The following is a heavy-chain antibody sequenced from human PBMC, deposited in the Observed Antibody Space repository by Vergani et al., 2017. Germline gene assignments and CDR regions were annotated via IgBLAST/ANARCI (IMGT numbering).Heavy chain of an antibody. D-gene: IGHD6-19*01. CDR3: ARDPVAGYYYYYMDV. V-gene: IGHV1-69*04. Sequence: QVQLVQSGAEVKKPGASVKVSCKASGGTFSSYAISWVRQAPGQGLEWMGRIIPILGIANYAQKFQGRVTITADESTSTAYMELSSLRSEDTAVYYCARDPVAGYYYYYMDVWGKGTTVTVSS. CDR2: IIPILGIA. J-gene: IGHJ6*03. CDR1: GGTFSSYA.